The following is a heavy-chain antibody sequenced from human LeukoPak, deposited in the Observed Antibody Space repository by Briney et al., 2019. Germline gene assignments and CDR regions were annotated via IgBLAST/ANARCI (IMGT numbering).Heavy chain of an antibody. D-gene: IGHD2-15*01. CDR2: MNPNSGNT. CDR3: ARGVGYCSGGSCYRWFDP. V-gene: IGHV1-8*01. J-gene: IGHJ5*02. CDR1: GYTVTSYD. Sequence: GSVKFSCKASGYTVTSYDINWVRQATGQGLEWMGWMNPNSGNTGYAQRFQGRVTMTRNTSISTAYMELSSLRSEDTAVYHCARGVGYCSGGSCYRWFDPWGQGTLVTVSS.